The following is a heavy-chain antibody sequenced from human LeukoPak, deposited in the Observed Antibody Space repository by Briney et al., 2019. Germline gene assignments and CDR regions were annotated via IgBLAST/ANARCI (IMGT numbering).Heavy chain of an antibody. J-gene: IGHJ4*02. CDR2: IKSKADGGIT. Sequence: GGSLRLSCAASGFTFSNAWMNWVRQPPGKGLEWVGRIKSKADGGITDYAEPVKGRFTFSRDDSKNTLYLQMNSLKTEDTAVYYCTTTYCYDSSPGSFDYWGQGTLVTVSS. V-gene: IGHV3-15*01. CDR1: GFTFSNAW. CDR3: TTTYCYDSSPGSFDY. D-gene: IGHD3-22*01.